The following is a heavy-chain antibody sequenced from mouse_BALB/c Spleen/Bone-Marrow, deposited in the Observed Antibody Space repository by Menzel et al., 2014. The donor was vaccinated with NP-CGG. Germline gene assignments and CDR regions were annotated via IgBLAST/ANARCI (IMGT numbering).Heavy chain of an antibody. V-gene: IGHV1-54*01. CDR2: ISPGSGGT. D-gene: IGHD4-1*01. Sequence: QVQLQQSGAELVRPGTSVKVSCKASGYAFTDYLIEWVKQRPGQGLEWIGVISPGSGGTHYNEKYKGKATLTADKSSSTAYMQLSSLTSDDSAVYFCTRWLGPGWYFDVWGAGTTVTVSS. CDR3: TRWLGPGWYFDV. CDR1: GYAFTDYL. J-gene: IGHJ1*01.